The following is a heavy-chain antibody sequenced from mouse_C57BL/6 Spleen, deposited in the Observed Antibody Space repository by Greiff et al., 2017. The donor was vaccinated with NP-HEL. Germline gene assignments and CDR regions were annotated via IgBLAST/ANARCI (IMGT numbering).Heavy chain of an antibody. V-gene: IGHV5-9*01. D-gene: IGHD1-1*01. CDR1: GFTFSSYT. CDR3: ARHGGSSWYFDV. Sequence: EVQGVESGGGLVKPGGSLKLSCAASGFTFSSYTMSWVRQTPEKRLEWVATISGGGGNTYYPDSVKGRFTIARDNAKNTLYLQMSSLRSEDTALYYCARHGGSSWYFDVWGTGTTVTVSS. CDR2: ISGGGGNT. J-gene: IGHJ1*03.